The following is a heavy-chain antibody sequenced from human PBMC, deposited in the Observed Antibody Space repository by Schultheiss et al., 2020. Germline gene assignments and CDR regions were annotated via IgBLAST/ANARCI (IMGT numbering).Heavy chain of an antibody. J-gene: IGHJ4*02. CDR1: GFTFSSYA. V-gene: IGHV3-30*03. CDR3: ARARRFGIVGARDQYYFDY. D-gene: IGHD1-26*01. Sequence: GGSLRLACAASGFTFSSYAMSWVRQAPGKGLEWVAVISYDGSNKYYADSVKGRFTISRENAKNSLYLQMNSLRAGDTAVYYCARARRFGIVGARDQYYFDYWGQGALVTVSS. CDR2: ISYDGSNK.